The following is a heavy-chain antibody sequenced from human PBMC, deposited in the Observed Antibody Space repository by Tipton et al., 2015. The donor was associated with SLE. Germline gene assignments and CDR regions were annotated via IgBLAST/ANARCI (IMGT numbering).Heavy chain of an antibody. CDR2: IYTSGST. CDR1: GDSISGYY. Sequence: GLVKPSETLSLNCTVSGDSISGYYWSWVRQPAGKGLEWIGRIYTSGSTNYNPSLKSRLTMSVDTSKNQFSLQLTSVTAADTAVYFCARYYYTYFDDWGQGTLATVSS. J-gene: IGHJ4*02. CDR3: ARYYYTYFDD. V-gene: IGHV4-4*07. D-gene: IGHD3-22*01.